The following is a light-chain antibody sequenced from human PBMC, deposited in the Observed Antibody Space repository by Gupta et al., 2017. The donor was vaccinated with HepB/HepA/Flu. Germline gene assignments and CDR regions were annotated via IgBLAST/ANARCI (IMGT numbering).Light chain of an antibody. J-gene: IGKJ1*01. CDR1: QTVSSN. CDR3: QHYNKWPPWT. CDR2: DAS. Sequence: EIVXTQSPXTLSVSXGERATLSCRASQTVSSNLAWYQQKPGQAPRLLIYDASTRATGIPARFSGSGSGTEFTLTISSLQSEDSAVYYCQHYNKWPPWTFGQGTKVEIK. V-gene: IGKV3-15*01.